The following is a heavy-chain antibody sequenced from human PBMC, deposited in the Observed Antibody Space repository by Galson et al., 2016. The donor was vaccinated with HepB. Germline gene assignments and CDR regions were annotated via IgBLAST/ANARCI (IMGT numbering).Heavy chain of an antibody. D-gene: IGHD5-18*01. CDR2: IASNRRTI. V-gene: IGHV3-48*01. Sequence: SLRLSCAASGFTFSDYSMNWVRQAPGKGLEWVSYIASNRRTIYYADSARGRFTISRDNARNTVYLQMNSLTAEDTAVYYCGAFRGDSSGYGEYWSQGTLVTVSS. J-gene: IGHJ4*02. CDR3: GAFRGDSSGYGEY. CDR1: GFTFSDYS.